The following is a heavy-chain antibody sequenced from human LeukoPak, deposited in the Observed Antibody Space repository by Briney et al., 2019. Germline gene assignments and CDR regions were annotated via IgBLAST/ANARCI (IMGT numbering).Heavy chain of an antibody. CDR3: ARRPPLIAVAGDYYYGMDV. Sequence: SETLSLTCAVYGGSFSGYYWSWIRQPPGKGLEWIGEINHSGSTNYNPTLKSRVTISVDMSKNQFSLKLSSVTAADTAVYYCARRPPLIAVAGDYYYGMDVWGQGTTVTVSS. CDR2: INHSGST. CDR1: GGSFSGYY. D-gene: IGHD6-19*01. J-gene: IGHJ6*02. V-gene: IGHV4-34*01.